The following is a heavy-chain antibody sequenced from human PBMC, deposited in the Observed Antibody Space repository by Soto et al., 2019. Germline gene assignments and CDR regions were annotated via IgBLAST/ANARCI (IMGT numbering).Heavy chain of an antibody. J-gene: IGHJ6*02. D-gene: IGHD1-1*01. CDR3: ERGKGMEENYFYYGLDI. CDR2: LNGGTGQT. V-gene: IGHV1-3*01. CDR1: GYTFSTYG. Sequence: GTSVKVSCKASGYTFSTYGMHWVRQAPGQSLEWMGWLNGGTGQTRYSQRFQDRVIITRDTSASTGYMELSSLRSEDTAVYYCERGKGMEENYFYYGLDIWGQGTTVTVSS.